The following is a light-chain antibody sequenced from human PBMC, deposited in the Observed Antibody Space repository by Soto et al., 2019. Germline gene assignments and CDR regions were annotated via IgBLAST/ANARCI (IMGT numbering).Light chain of an antibody. CDR1: QNIDNW. CDR2: RAS. CDR3: QEYYSY. J-gene: IGKJ4*01. Sequence: QMTQSPHTLSASVGDRVTITCRASQNIDNWLALYQHKPGKPTKLLIYRASSLETGDPSRFSGSGSGTEFSLTISNRQPDDSATYYRQEYYSYFGGGTNVEIK. V-gene: IGKV1-5*03.